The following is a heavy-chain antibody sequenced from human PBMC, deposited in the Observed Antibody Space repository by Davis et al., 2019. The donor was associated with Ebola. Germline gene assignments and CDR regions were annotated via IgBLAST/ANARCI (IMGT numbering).Heavy chain of an antibody. D-gene: IGHD2-2*01. J-gene: IGHJ6*04. CDR2: INSDGSST. V-gene: IGHV3-74*01. CDR3: AREIPAAMEDGMDV. CDR1: GFTFSSYW. Sequence: HTGGSLRLPCAASGFTFSSYWMHWVRQAPGKGLVWVSRINSDGSSTSYADSVKGRFTISRDNAKNTLYLQMNSLRAEDTAVYYCAREIPAAMEDGMDVWGKGTTVTVSS.